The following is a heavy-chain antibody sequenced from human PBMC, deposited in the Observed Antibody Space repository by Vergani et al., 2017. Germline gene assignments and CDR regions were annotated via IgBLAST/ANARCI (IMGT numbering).Heavy chain of an antibody. CDR3: AKVRLDILTGYYSGDAFDI. CDR2: ISGSGGST. V-gene: IGHV3-23*01. J-gene: IGHJ3*02. Sequence: EVQLLESGGGLVQPGGSLRLSCAASGFTFSSYAMSWVRQAPGKGLEWVSGISGSGGSTYYADSVKGRFTISRDNSKNTLYLQMNSLRAEDTAVYYCAKVRLDILTGYYSGDAFDIWGQGTMVTVSS. D-gene: IGHD3-9*01. CDR1: GFTFSSYA.